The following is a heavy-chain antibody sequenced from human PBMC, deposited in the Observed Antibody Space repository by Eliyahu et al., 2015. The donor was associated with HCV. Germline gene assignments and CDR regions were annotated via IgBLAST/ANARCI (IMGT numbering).Heavy chain of an antibody. CDR1: FTFSSYA. CDR3: AKDRDRGGSYYPYDY. J-gene: IGHJ4*02. Sequence: FTFSSYAMSWVRQAPGKGLEWVSAISGSGGSTYYADSVKGRFTISRDNSKNTLYLQMNSLRAEDTAVYYCAKDRDRGGSYYPYDYWGQGTLVTVSS. CDR2: ISGSGGST. D-gene: IGHD1-26*01. V-gene: IGHV3-23*01.